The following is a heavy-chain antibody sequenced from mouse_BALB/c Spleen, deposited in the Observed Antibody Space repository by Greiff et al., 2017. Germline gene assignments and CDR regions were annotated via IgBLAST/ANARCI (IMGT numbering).Heavy chain of an antibody. CDR1: GFTFSSFG. CDR2: ISSGSSTI. Sequence: EVKLVESGGGLVQPGGSRKLSCAASGFTFSSFGMHWVRQAPEKGLEWVAYISSGSSTIYYADTVKGRFTISRDNPKNTLFLQMTSLRSEDTAMYYCARSGYGSNLDYWGQGTTLTVSS. CDR3: ARSGYGSNLDY. D-gene: IGHD1-1*01. V-gene: IGHV5-17*02. J-gene: IGHJ2*01.